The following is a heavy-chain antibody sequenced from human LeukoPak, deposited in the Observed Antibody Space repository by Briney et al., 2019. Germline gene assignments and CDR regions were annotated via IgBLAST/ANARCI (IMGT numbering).Heavy chain of an antibody. CDR3: ARAAEDFSGYYLLPNFDY. Sequence: GRSLRLSCAASGVTFSSYAMHWVRQAPGKGLEWVAVISDDGRNEYFADSVRGRLTISRDNSKNTLYLQMNSLRAEDTAVYYCARAAEDFSGYYLLPNFDYWGQGTLVTVSS. CDR1: GVTFSSYA. CDR2: ISDDGRNE. J-gene: IGHJ4*02. V-gene: IGHV3-30*04. D-gene: IGHD3-22*01.